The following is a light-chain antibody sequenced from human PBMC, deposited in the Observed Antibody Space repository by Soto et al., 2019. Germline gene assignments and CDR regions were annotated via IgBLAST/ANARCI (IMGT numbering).Light chain of an antibody. CDR3: QQYGSSPRT. V-gene: IGKV3-20*01. Sequence: EIVLTQSPGTLSLSPGERATLSCRASQSVSSSYLAWYQQKPGQAPRLLIYGASSRATGNPDRFSGSGSGTDFTLTISRLEPEDFAVYYCQQYGSSPRTFXQGTKVDIK. CDR2: GAS. J-gene: IGKJ1*01. CDR1: QSVSSSY.